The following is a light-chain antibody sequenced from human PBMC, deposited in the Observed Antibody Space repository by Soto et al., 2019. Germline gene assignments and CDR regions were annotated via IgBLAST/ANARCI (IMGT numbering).Light chain of an antibody. CDR2: KAS. V-gene: IGKV1-5*03. J-gene: IGKJ1*01. CDR1: QSIDVW. CDR3: QQYNTFST. Sequence: DIQMTQSPSTLSASVGDRVTITCRARQSIDVWLAWYQQKPGEAPNLLIYKASALETGVPSRFTGSGSGTEFTLTISSLQPDDFATYYCQQYNTFSTFGQGTKVEMK.